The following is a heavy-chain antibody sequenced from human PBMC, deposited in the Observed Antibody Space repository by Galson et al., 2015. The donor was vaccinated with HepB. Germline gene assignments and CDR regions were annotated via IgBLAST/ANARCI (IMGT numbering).Heavy chain of an antibody. CDR3: TTDRYYYGMDV. J-gene: IGHJ6*02. V-gene: IGHV3-15*01. CDR1: GIFFPNAW. CDR2: IKSTLNGGTT. Sequence: SLRLSCAVFGIFFPNAWMNWVRQAPGKGLEWVGRIKSTLNGGTTDYAAAVKGRFVISRGGSKNTLYLQMNSLKTEDTAVYYCTTDRYYYGMDVWGQGTTVTVSS.